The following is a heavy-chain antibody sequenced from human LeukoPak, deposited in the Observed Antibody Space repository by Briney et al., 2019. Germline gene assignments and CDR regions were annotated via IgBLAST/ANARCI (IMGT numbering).Heavy chain of an antibody. CDR2: TIPIFGTA. CDR1: GGTFSSYA. V-gene: IGHV1-69*05. D-gene: IGHD2-2*01. J-gene: IGHJ5*02. Sequence: GSSVKVSCKASGGTFSSYAISWVRQAPGQGLEWMGGTIPIFGTANYAQKFQGRVTITTDESTSTAYMELSSLRSEDTAVYYCARVACSSTSCYAWFDPWGQGTLVTVSS. CDR3: ARVACSSTSCYAWFDP.